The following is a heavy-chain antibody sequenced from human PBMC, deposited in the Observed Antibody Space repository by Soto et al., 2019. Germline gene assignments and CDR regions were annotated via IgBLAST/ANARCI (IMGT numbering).Heavy chain of an antibody. CDR2: INHSGST. J-gene: IGHJ6*03. CDR3: ARGPGLTANYYYYYMDV. Sequence: SETLSLTCAVYGGSFSGYYWSWIRQPPGKGLEWIGEINHSGSTNYNPSLKSRVTISVDTSKNQFSLKLSSVTAADTAVYYCARGPGLTANYYYYYMDVWGKGTTVTVSS. V-gene: IGHV4-34*01. CDR1: GGSFSGYY.